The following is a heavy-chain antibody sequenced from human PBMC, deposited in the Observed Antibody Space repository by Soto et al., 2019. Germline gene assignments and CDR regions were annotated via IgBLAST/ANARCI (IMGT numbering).Heavy chain of an antibody. CDR2: IDWDDDK. V-gene: IGHV2-70*11. CDR1: WFSLSTSGMC. CDR3: ARTGPSITIFGVVPLGYFDY. D-gene: IGHD3-3*01. J-gene: IGHJ4*02. Sequence: GTPPTPRKETQSGTQNCSFPWFSLSTSGMCVSWIRQPPGKALEWLARIDWDDDKYYSTSLKTRLTISKDTSKNQVVLTMTNMDPVDTATYYCARTGPSITIFGVVPLGYFDYWGQGTLVTVSS.